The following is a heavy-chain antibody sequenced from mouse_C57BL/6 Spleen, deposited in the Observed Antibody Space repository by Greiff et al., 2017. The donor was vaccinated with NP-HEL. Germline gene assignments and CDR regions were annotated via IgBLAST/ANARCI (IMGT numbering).Heavy chain of an antibody. CDR1: GFTFSSYT. Sequence: EVKVVESGGGLVKPGGSLKLSCAASGFTFSSYTMSWVRQTPEKRLEWVATISGGGGNTYYPDSVKGRFTISRDNAKNTLYLQMSSLRSEDTALYYCARHDTTDYAMDYWGQGTSVTVSS. J-gene: IGHJ4*01. CDR3: ARHDTTDYAMDY. D-gene: IGHD1-1*01. CDR2: ISGGGGNT. V-gene: IGHV5-9*01.